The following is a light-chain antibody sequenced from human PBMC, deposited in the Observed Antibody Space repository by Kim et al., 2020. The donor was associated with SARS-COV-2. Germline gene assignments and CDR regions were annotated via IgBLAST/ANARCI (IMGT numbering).Light chain of an antibody. CDR3: SSYTSTDTYV. CDR1: SSDVGYYNY. CDR2: DVS. V-gene: IGLV2-14*03. Sequence: QSALTQPASVSGSPGQSITISCTGTSSDVGYYNYVSWYQHHPGKAPELIIFDVSKRPSRIFNRFSGSKSGDTASLTISGLQAEDEADYYCSSYTSTDTYVFGSGTKVTVL. J-gene: IGLJ1*01.